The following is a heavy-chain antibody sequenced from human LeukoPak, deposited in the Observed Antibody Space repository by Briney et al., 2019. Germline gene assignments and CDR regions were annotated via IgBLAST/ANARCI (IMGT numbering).Heavy chain of an antibody. Sequence: GRSLRLSCAASGFTFSNYAMYSVRQAPSKGLEWVAVISYDGSNKYYADSVKGRFTISRDTSKNTLYLQMNSLRAEDTAVYYCARRAGAYSHPYDYWGQGTLVTVSS. J-gene: IGHJ4*02. V-gene: IGHV3-30*04. CDR2: ISYDGSNK. CDR3: ARRAGAYSHPYDY. CDR1: GFTFSNYA. D-gene: IGHD4/OR15-4a*01.